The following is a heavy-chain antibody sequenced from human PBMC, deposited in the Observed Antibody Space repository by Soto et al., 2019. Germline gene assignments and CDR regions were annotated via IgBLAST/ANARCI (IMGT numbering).Heavy chain of an antibody. D-gene: IGHD4-4*01. CDR3: TKEHSNYPDNWFDP. J-gene: IGHJ5*02. V-gene: IGHV3-23*01. CDR2: IDGGGTKT. Sequence: GGSLRLSCAASGFTFSNHAMSWVRQAPGTGLEWVSAIDGGGTKTYYADSVKGRFTISRDNSMNTLYLQMDSLRAEDTAIYYCTKEHSNYPDNWFDPWGQGTRVTVPS. CDR1: GFTFSNHA.